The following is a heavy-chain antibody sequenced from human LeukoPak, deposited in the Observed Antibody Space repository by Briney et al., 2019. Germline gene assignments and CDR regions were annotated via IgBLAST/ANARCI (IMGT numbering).Heavy chain of an antibody. D-gene: IGHD1-26*01. CDR1: GFTFSDYY. CDR3: AREDSGSYYGAFDI. J-gene: IGHJ3*02. Sequence: PGGSLRLSCAASGFTFSDYYMSWVRQAPGKGLEWVSVIYSGGSTYYADSVKGRFTISRDNSKNTLYLQMNSLRAEDMAVYYCAREDSGSYYGAFDIWGQGTMVTVSS. V-gene: IGHV3-66*02. CDR2: IYSGGST.